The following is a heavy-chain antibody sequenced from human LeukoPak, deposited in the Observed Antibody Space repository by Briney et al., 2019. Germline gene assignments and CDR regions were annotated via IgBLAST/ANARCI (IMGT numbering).Heavy chain of an antibody. Sequence: GGSLRLSCAASGFTLSTSWMSWVRQAPGKGLEWVIHIKRDGTQIDSLDSVKGRFTISRDSLNNALYLQMNSLRVEDTAVYYCARGGLTAGFDYWGQGTLVTVSS. CDR1: GFTLSTSW. CDR3: ARGGLTAGFDY. V-gene: IGHV3-7*01. J-gene: IGHJ4*02. D-gene: IGHD3-10*01. CDR2: IKRDGTQI.